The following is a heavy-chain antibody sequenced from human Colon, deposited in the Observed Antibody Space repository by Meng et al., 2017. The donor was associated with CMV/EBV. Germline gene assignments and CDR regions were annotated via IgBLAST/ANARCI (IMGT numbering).Heavy chain of an antibody. CDR1: GGSFSNYY. CDR3: AGGTYQAWEVLYF. V-gene: IGHV4-34*01. Sequence: LQKWAAGLFQPPETLSLTRLVSGGSFSNYYWSWIRQSPGKGLEWIGDIHQSGITNHNPSLKSRVTISIDTSKNQFSLKLSSVTAADTALYYCAGGTYQAWEVLYFWGQGTLVTVSS. D-gene: IGHD3-10*01. CDR2: IHQSGIT. J-gene: IGHJ4*02.